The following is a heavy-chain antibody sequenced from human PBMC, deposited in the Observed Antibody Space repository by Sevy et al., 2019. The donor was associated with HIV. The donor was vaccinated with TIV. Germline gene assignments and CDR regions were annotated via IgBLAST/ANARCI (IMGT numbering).Heavy chain of an antibody. D-gene: IGHD3-22*01. CDR2: ISCTDGST. CDR1: GFTFTSYA. CDR3: AKDTPHYYESSGYPFDY. V-gene: IGHV3-23*01. J-gene: IGHJ4*02. Sequence: GGSLRLSCAASGFTFTSYAMTWVRQAPGKGLEWVSTISCTDGSTYYADSVKGRFTISRDNSKTTLYLQMNSLRAEDTAVYYCAKDTPHYYESSGYPFDYWGQGTLVTVSS.